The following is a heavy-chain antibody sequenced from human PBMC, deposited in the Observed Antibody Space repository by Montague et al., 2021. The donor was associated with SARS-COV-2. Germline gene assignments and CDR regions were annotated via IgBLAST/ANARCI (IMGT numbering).Heavy chain of an antibody. CDR3: ARGADRYYFYGMDV. V-gene: IGHV6-1*01. CDR2: YYRLKRYN. Sequence: YYRLKRYNEYAVSVNSRITINPDTSKNQFSLQVNSVTPEDTAVYYCARGADRYYFYGMDVWGQGTTVTVS. D-gene: IGHD6-19*01. J-gene: IGHJ6*02.